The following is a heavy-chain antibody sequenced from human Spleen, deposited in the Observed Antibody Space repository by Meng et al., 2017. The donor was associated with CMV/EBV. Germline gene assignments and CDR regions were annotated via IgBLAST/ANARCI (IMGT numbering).Heavy chain of an antibody. Sequence: ASVKVSCKASGYSFTAYYLHWVRQVPGQGLEWMAWINPNNGATEYAQKYQGRVTVTRDTSINTAFMELSRLRSDDTAVYYCARIAVALYYYYYGMDVWGQGTTVTVSS. CDR2: INPNNGAT. CDR1: GYSFTAYY. D-gene: IGHD6-19*01. CDR3: ARIAVALYYYYYGMDV. J-gene: IGHJ6*02. V-gene: IGHV1-2*02.